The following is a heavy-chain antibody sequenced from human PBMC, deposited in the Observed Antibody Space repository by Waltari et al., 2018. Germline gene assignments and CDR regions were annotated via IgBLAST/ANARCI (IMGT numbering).Heavy chain of an antibody. CDR2: MKEDGSEI. CDR3: ARDQRGRWSPFDY. CDR1: GFAFSDYW. D-gene: IGHD3-16*01. Sequence: EVQLVESGGGLVQPGGSLSLSCATSGFAFSDYWMSWFGRAPGKGLEWVANMKEDGSEIYYVDSVRGRFTISTDNAKKSVYLQMNSLRVEDTAVYYCARDQRGRWSPFDYWGQGTLVTVSS. V-gene: IGHV3-7*01. J-gene: IGHJ4*02.